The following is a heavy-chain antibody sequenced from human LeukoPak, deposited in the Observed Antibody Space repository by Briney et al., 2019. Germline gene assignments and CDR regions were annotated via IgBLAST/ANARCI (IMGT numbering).Heavy chain of an antibody. CDR2: IYYSGST. CDR3: ARRFSGSSQIDY. Sequence: GSLRLSCAASGFTFSSYEMNWVRQPPGKGLEWIGNIYYSGSTYYNPSLKSRVTISVDTSKNQFSLKLRSVTAADTAVYYCARRFSGSSQIDYWGQGTLVTVSS. D-gene: IGHD6-13*01. V-gene: IGHV4-39*01. CDR1: GFTFSSYE. J-gene: IGHJ4*02.